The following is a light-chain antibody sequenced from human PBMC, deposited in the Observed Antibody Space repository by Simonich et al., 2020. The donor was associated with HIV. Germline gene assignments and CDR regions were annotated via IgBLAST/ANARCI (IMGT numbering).Light chain of an antibody. CDR1: QSISSF. J-gene: IGKJ1*01. CDR2: AAS. V-gene: IGKV1-39*01. CDR3: QQYYSTPAWT. Sequence: DIQMTQSPSSLSASVGDRVTNTCRASQSISSFLNWYLQKPGKAPKLLIYAASSLQSGVPTRFSGSGSGTDFTLTISSLQPEDFATYYCQQYYSTPAWTFGQGTKVEIK.